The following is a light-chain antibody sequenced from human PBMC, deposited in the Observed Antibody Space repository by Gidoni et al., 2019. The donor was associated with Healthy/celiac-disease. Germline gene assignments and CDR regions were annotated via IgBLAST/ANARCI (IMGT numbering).Light chain of an antibody. CDR1: QGIRSW. CDR2: TAS. J-gene: IGKJ2*01. Sequence: DIQMTQSPSSVSASVGDRVTITCRVSQGIRSWLAWYQQKPGKAPTLLIHTASSLRSEVPSRFSGSGSGTDFTLTISSLQPEDFATYYCQQASSFPYTFGQXTKLEIK. V-gene: IGKV1-12*02. CDR3: QQASSFPYT.